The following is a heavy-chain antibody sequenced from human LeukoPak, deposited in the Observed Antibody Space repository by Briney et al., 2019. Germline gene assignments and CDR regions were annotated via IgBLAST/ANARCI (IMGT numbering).Heavy chain of an antibody. CDR1: GYTFTSYG. CDR2: ISAYSGNT. CDR3: ARYLGGSSAFDI. J-gene: IGHJ3*02. D-gene: IGHD2-15*01. V-gene: IGHV1-18*04. Sequence: ASVKVSCKASGYTFTSYGLSWVRQAPGQGLEWMGWISAYSGNTNYAQKLQGRVTMTTDTSTGTAFMELRSLRSDDTAAYYCARYLGGSSAFDIWGQGTMVTVSS.